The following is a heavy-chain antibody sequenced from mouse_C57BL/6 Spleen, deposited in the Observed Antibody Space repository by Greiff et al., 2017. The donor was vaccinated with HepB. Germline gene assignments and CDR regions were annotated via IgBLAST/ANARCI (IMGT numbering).Heavy chain of an antibody. CDR2: IDPSDSYT. CDR1: GYTFTSYW. Sequence: VQLQQPGAELVKPGASVKLSCKASGYTFTSYWMQWVKQRPGQGLEWIGEIDPSDSYTNYNQKFKGKATLTVDTSSSTAYMQLSSLTSEDSAVYYCASGDYGSSFGYFDVWGTGTTVTVSS. CDR3: ASGDYGSSFGYFDV. V-gene: IGHV1-50*01. D-gene: IGHD1-1*01. J-gene: IGHJ1*03.